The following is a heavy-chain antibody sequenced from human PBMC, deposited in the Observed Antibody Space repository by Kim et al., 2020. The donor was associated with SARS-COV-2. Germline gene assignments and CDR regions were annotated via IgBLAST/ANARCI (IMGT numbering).Heavy chain of an antibody. CDR3: ARDAGVSHGSYFGLDV. V-gene: IGHV3-7*01. J-gene: IGHJ6*01. D-gene: IGHD3-10*01. Sequence: GGSLRLSCAASGFNFGNYWMGWVRQAPGKGLEWVANIKQDRSEKYYVDSVEGRFTISRDNAKNSLYLQMSSLRAEDTAVYYCARDAGVSHGSYFGLDVWG. CDR2: IKQDRSEK. CDR1: GFNFGNYW.